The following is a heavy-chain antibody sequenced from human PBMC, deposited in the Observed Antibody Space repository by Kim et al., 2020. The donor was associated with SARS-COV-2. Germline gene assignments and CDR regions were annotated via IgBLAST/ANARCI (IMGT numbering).Heavy chain of an antibody. CDR1: GFTFSSYA. D-gene: IGHD2-15*01. V-gene: IGHV3-30*04. CDR3: ARVVGPSCPDHLVGYCSGAFDY. CDR2: ISYDGSNK. Sequence: GGSLRLSCAASGFTFSSYAMHWVRQAPGKGLEWVAVISYDGSNKYYADSVKGRFTISRDNSKNTLYLQMNSLRAEDTAVYYCARVVGPSCPDHLVGYCSGAFDYWGQGTLVTVSS. J-gene: IGHJ4*02.